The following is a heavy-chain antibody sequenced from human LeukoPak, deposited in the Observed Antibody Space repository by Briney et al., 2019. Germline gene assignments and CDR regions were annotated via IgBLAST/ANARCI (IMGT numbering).Heavy chain of an antibody. J-gene: IGHJ4*02. V-gene: IGHV3-21*01. Sequence: GGSLRLSCAASEFTFSSYSMNWVRQAPGKGLEWVSTMSSSSTYVYYADSVKGRFTISRDNSKNTLYLQMSSLSAEDTAVYYCARTTTPHYYGSGSYALGYWGQGTLVTVPS. D-gene: IGHD3-10*01. CDR1: EFTFSSYS. CDR3: ARTTTPHYYGSGSYALGY. CDR2: MSSSSTYV.